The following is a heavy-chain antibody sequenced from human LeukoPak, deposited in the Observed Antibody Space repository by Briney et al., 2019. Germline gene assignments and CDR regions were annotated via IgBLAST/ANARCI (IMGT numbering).Heavy chain of an antibody. D-gene: IGHD1-1*01. CDR2: IFYTGST. V-gene: IGHV4-59*01. J-gene: IGHJ4*02. CDR1: GGSISSYY. CDR3: ARAGLWETGTTLPFDY. Sequence: SETLSPTCSVSGGSISSYYWSWIRQPPGKGLEWIGNIFYTGSTKYNPSLKSRVTISVDTSKNQISLKLSSVTAADTAVYYCARAGLWETGTTLPFDYWGQGTLVTVSS.